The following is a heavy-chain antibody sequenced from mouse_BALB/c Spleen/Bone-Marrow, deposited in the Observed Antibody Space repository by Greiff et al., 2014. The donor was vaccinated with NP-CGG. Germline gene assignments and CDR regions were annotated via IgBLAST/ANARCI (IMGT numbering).Heavy chain of an antibody. CDR1: GFNIKDTY. CDR3: ARYRLGTYFDF. Sequence: VQLQQSGAELVKPGASVKLSCTASGFNIKDTYMHWVKQRPEQGLEWIGRIDPANGNAKYDPKFQGKATITADTSSNTAYLQLSSLTSDDTAVYYCARYRLGTYFDFWGQGTTLTVSS. D-gene: IGHD2-14*01. J-gene: IGHJ2*01. CDR2: IDPANGNA. V-gene: IGHV14-3*02.